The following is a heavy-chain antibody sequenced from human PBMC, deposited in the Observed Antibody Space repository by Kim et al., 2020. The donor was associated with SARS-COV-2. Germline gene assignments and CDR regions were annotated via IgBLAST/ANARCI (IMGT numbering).Heavy chain of an antibody. CDR3: SCAPDGFWSGYYPCYWF. CDR2: IYTSGST. Sequence: SETLSLTCTVSGGSISSNYWSWIWLPDGKGMEWDGRIYTSGSTNYNYNLTSQVTMSVAIYKTQFSLSLRSVSVTATAADYCSCAPDGFWSGYYPCYWF. CDR1: GGSISSNY. V-gene: IGHV4-4*07. J-gene: IGHJ5*01. D-gene: IGHD3-3*01.